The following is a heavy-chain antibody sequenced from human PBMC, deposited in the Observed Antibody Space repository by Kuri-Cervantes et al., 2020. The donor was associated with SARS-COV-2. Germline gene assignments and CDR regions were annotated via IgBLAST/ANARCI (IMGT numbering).Heavy chain of an antibody. CDR1: DYSISSGYY. CDR3: ARAAGDQGEYYYYYYMDV. Sequence: SETLSLTCTVSDYSISSGYYWGWIRQPPGKGLEWIGSIYHSGSTYYNPSLKSRVTISVDTSKNQFSLKLSSVTAADTAVYYCARAAGDQGEYYYYYYMDVWGKGTTVTVSS. D-gene: IGHD7-27*01. CDR2: IYHSGST. V-gene: IGHV4-38-2*02. J-gene: IGHJ6*03.